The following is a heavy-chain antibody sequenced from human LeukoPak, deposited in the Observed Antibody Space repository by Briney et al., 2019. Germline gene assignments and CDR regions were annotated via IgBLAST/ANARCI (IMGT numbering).Heavy chain of an antibody. CDR3: ARLNNGGPYFDY. D-gene: IGHD2-8*01. V-gene: IGHV3-21*01. CDR1: GFTFSSYS. Sequence: GGSLRLSCAASGFTFSSYSMNWVRQAPGKGLKWFSSISSSSSYIYYADSVKGRFTISRDNAKNSLYLQMNSLRAEDTAVYYCARLNNGGPYFDYWGQGTLVTVSS. CDR2: ISSSSSYI. J-gene: IGHJ4*02.